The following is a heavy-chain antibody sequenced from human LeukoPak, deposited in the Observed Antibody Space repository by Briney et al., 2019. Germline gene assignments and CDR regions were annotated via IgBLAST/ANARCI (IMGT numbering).Heavy chain of an antibody. V-gene: IGHV5-51*07. J-gene: IGHJ4*02. CDR1: GYSFTSYW. Sequence: RESRKISCKGSGYSFTSYWISWVHQMPGKGLEWMGIINPVDSDTRYSASVQEPVTFSADKSISTAYRQWNSLKASDSAMYYCARRPPSTTVTTRAFDYWGRATLITASS. D-gene: IGHD4-17*01. CDR3: ARRPPSTTVTTRAFDY. CDR2: INPVDSDT.